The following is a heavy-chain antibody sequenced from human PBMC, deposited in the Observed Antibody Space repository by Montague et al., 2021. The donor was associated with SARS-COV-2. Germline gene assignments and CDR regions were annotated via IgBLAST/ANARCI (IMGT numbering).Heavy chain of an antibody. CDR2: IFHSGST. D-gene: IGHD3-10*01. CDR1: GGSISSDNW. J-gene: IGHJ5*02. V-gene: IGHV4-4*02. CDR3: ARRITMVRGVTKRNNWFDP. Sequence: ETLSLTCAVSGGSISSDNWWSWVRQSPGKGLEWIGEIFHSGSTNYSPSLKSRVTMSVDKSKNDFSLKLSPVTAADTAMYYCARRITMVRGVTKRNNWFDPWGRGILVTVSS.